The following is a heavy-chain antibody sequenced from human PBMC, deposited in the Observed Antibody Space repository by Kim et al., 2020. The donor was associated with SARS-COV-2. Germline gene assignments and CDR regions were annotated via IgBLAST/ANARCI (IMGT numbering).Heavy chain of an antibody. V-gene: IGHV3-48*03. CDR3: ARSASSGWYTLDY. CDR1: GFTFSSYE. CDR2: ISSSGSTI. D-gene: IGHD6-19*01. Sequence: GGSLRLSCAASGFTFSSYEMNWVRQAPGKGLEWVSYISSSGSTIYYADSVKGRFTISRDNAKNSLYLQMNSLRAEDTAVYYCARSASSGWYTLDYWGQGTLVTVSS. J-gene: IGHJ4*02.